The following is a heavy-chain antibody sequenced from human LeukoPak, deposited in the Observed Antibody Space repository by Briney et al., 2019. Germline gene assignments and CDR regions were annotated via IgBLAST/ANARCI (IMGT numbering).Heavy chain of an antibody. D-gene: IGHD3-10*01. J-gene: IGHJ4*02. CDR1: GDSVSSGSYH. CDR3: ARLAWFGELYFDQ. V-gene: IGHV4-61*01. CDR2: VYYSGNT. Sequence: SETLSRTCTVSGDSVSSGSYHWSWIRQPPGKGLECIGYVYYSGNTNYNPSLKSRVTISVDTSKNQFSLKLSSVTAADTAVYYCARLAWFGELYFDQWGQGTLVSVSS.